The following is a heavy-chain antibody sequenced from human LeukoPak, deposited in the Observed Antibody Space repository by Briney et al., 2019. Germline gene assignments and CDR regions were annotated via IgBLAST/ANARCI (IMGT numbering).Heavy chain of an antibody. CDR2: ISSSSSYT. V-gene: IGHV3-21*05. CDR1: GFTFNTFG. Sequence: GGSLRLSCAASGFTFNTFGMNWVRQAPGKGLEWVSYISSSSSYTGYAVSVKGRFTISRDNAKNSLYLQMDNLRAEDTAVYYCARDRSVDGTVWGQGTLVTVSS. D-gene: IGHD6-19*01. CDR3: ARDRSVDGTV. J-gene: IGHJ4*02.